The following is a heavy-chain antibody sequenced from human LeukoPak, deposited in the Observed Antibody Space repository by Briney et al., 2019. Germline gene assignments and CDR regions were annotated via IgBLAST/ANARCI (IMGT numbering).Heavy chain of an antibody. CDR2: VFYTGTT. D-gene: IGHD3-10*01. J-gene: IGHJ4*02. V-gene: IGHV4-39*01. Sequence: PSETLSLTCSVSGGSISSTSYYWDWIRQPPGKGLEWIGTVFYTGTTYYNPSLKSRVTISVDTSNNQFSLKLSSVTAAETALYYCARQVLLAFDYWGQGALVTVSS. CDR1: GGSISSTSYY. CDR3: ARQVLLAFDY.